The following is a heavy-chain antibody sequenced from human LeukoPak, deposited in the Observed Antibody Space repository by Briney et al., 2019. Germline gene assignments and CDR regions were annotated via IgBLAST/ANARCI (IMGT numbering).Heavy chain of an antibody. CDR1: GGSFSGYY. V-gene: IGHV4-34*01. CDR2: INHSGST. D-gene: IGHD3-22*01. J-gene: IGHJ4*02. Sequence: PSETLSLTCAVYGGSFSGYYWSWIRQPPGKGLEWIGEINHSGSTNYNPSLKSRVTISVDTSKNQFSLKLSSVTAADTAVYYCARGPPLDSSVFYFDYWGQGTLVTVSS. CDR3: ARGPPLDSSVFYFDY.